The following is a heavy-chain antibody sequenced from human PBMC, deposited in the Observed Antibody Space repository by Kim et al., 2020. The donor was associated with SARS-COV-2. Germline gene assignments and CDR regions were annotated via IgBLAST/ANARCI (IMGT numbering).Heavy chain of an antibody. V-gene: IGHV4-34*01. J-gene: IGHJ3*02. CDR3: ASSFETTVTPRAFDI. CDR1: GGSFSGYY. D-gene: IGHD4-17*01. CDR2: INHSGST. Sequence: SETLSLTCAVYGGSFSGYYWSWIRQPPGKGLEWIGEINHSGSTNYNPSLKSRVTISVDTSKNQFSLKLSSVTAADTAVYYCASSFETTVTPRAFDIWGQGTMVTVSS.